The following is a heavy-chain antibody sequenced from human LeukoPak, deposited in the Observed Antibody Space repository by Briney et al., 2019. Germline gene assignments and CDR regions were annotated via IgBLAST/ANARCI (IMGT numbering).Heavy chain of an antibody. CDR2: ISYDGSNK. CDR3: ARDVLVGVDIDYYYYYMDV. CDR1: GFTFSSYA. V-gene: IGHV3-30-3*01. Sequence: GGSLRLSCAASGFTFSSYAMHWVRQAPGKGLEWVAVISYDGSNKYYADSVKGRFIISRDNPKNTLYLQMNSLRAEDTAVYYCARDVLVGVDIDYYYYYMDVWGKGTTVTVSS. J-gene: IGHJ6*03. D-gene: IGHD5-12*01.